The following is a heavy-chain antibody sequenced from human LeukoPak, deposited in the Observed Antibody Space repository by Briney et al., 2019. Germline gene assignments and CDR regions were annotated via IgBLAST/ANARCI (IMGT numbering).Heavy chain of an antibody. CDR2: IYTSGST. CDR3: ARDLGDFWSGHNWFDP. Sequence: SETLSLTCTVSGGSISSYYWSWIRQPAGKGLEWIGRIYTSGSTNYNPSLKSRVTMSVDTSKNQLSLKLSSVTAADTAVYYCARDLGDFWSGHNWFDPWGQGTLVTVSS. V-gene: IGHV4-4*07. D-gene: IGHD3-3*01. J-gene: IGHJ5*02. CDR1: GGSISSYY.